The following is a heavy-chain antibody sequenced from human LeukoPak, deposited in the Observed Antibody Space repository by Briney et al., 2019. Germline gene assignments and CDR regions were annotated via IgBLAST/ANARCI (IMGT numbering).Heavy chain of an antibody. J-gene: IGHJ6*03. CDR2: INHSGST. CDR3: ARALESLYYYYYYTDV. CDR1: GGSFSGYY. Sequence: SETLSLTCAVYGGSFSGYYWSWIRQPPGKGLEWIGEINHSGSTNYNPSLKSRVTISVDTSKNQFSLKLSSVTAADTAVYYRARALESLYYYYYYTDVWGKGTTVTVSS. D-gene: IGHD1-1*01. V-gene: IGHV4-34*01.